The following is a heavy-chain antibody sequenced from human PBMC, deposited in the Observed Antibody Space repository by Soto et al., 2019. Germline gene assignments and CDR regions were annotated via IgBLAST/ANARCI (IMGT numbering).Heavy chain of an antibody. D-gene: IGHD5-18*01. J-gene: IGHJ6*02. CDR1: GFTFSSYA. Sequence: PGGSLRLSCAASGFTFSSYAMHWVRQAPGKGLEWVAVISYDGSNKYYADSVKGRFTISRDNSKNTLYLQMNSLRAGDTAVYYCARDGGPCPVDTAKGGYYYCGMDVWGQGTTVTVSS. V-gene: IGHV3-30-3*01. CDR2: ISYDGSNK. CDR3: ARDGGPCPVDTAKGGYYYCGMDV.